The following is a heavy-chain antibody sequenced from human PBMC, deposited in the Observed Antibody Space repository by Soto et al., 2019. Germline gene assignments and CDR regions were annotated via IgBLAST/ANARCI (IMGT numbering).Heavy chain of an antibody. CDR1: GGSISSSSHY. CDR3: ASMALGGGEDFFAF. Sequence: PSETLSLTCTVSGGSISSSSHYWGWIRQPPGKGLEWIGNIYHTGKTHNNPSLQGRTTFSVDTSKNKFSLKMTSLTASDTAVYYCASMALGGGEDFFAFWGQGILVTVSS. V-gene: IGHV4-39*01. D-gene: IGHD3-16*01. CDR2: IYHTGKT. J-gene: IGHJ4*02.